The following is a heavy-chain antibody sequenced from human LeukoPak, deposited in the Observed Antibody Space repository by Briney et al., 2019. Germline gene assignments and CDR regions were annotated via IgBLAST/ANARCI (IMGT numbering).Heavy chain of an antibody. CDR3: ARDSAIWQQLVRGWFDP. D-gene: IGHD6-13*01. J-gene: IGHJ5*02. V-gene: IGHV1-3*01. Sequence: GASVKVSCKASGYTFTSYAMHRVRQAPGQRLEWMGWINAGNGNTKYSQKFQGRVTITRDTSASTAYMELSSLRSEDTAVYYCARDSAIWQQLVRGWFDPWGQGTLVTVSS. CDR2: INAGNGNT. CDR1: GYTFTSYA.